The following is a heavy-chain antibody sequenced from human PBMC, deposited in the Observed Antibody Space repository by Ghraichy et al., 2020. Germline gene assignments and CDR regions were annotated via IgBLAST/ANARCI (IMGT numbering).Heavy chain of an antibody. CDR3: ARGGSDDYGDYVDY. Sequence: LRLSCTVSGGSINSGDYYWSWIRQPPGKGLEWIGYIYYSGSTYYNPSLKSRVTISVDTSKNQFSLKLSSVTAADTAVYYCARGGSDDYGDYVDYWGQGTLVTVSS. J-gene: IGHJ4*02. D-gene: IGHD4-17*01. V-gene: IGHV4-30-4*01. CDR1: GGSINSGDYY. CDR2: IYYSGST.